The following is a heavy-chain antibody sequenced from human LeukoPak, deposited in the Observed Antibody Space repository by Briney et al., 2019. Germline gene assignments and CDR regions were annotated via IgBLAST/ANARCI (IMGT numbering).Heavy chain of an antibody. CDR2: IYTSGST. CDR3: ARDQALGYGWPTVLAIDI. Sequence: SETLSLTCTVSGGSISSYYWGWIRQPAGKGLEWIGRIYTSGSTNYNPSLKSRVTISVDTSKNRFSLKLTSVTAADTAVYYCARDQALGYGWPTVLAIDIWGQGTMVTVSS. V-gene: IGHV4-4*07. D-gene: IGHD6-19*01. CDR1: GGSISSYY. J-gene: IGHJ3*02.